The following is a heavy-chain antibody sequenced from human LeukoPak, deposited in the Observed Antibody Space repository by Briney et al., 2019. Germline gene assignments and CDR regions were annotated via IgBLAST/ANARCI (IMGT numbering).Heavy chain of an antibody. D-gene: IGHD2-2*01. CDR3: ASLLGYCSSTSCYSAGDWFDP. CDR1: GFTVSSNY. J-gene: IGHJ5*02. Sequence: GGSLRLSCAASGFTVSSNYMSWVRQAPGKGLEWVSVIYSGGSTYYADSVKGRFTISRDNSKNTLYLQMNSLRAEDTAVYYCASLLGYCSSTSCYSAGDWFDPWGQGTLVTVSS. V-gene: IGHV3-53*01. CDR2: IYSGGST.